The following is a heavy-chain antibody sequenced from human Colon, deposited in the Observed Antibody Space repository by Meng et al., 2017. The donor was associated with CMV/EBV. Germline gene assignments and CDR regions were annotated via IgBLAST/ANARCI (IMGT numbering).Heavy chain of an antibody. CDR1: GGSMVSSYHY. Sequence: TVAGGSMVSSYHYWAWIRQPPGKSPEWIGHVYHSGSTHYNPSLKSRVTISVDKSNNQFFLKLVSLTAADTAVHYCARDATSSGWLDPWGQGTLVTVSS. V-gene: IGHV4-39*07. D-gene: IGHD6-6*01. CDR3: ARDATSSGWLDP. J-gene: IGHJ5*02. CDR2: VYHSGST.